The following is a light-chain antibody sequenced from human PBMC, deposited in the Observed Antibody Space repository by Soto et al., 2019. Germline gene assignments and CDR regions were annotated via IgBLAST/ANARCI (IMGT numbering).Light chain of an antibody. CDR1: QTINRW. CDR2: MAS. J-gene: IGKJ1*01. Sequence: DIQMTQSPSTLSASVGDTVIITCQASQTINRWLAWYQQKSGKAPKVLIYMASNLERGAPSRFSGSGSGTEFTLTISNLQPDDLATYYCQPYLSYPWTFGQGTKVEIK. CDR3: QPYLSYPWT. V-gene: IGKV1-5*03.